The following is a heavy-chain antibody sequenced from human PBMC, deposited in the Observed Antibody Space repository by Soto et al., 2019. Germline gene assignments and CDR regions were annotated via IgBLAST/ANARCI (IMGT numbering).Heavy chain of an antibody. D-gene: IGHD6-19*01. CDR3: ARGEKRAVAGSHWFDP. J-gene: IGHJ5*02. Sequence: ASVKVSCKASGYTFTGYYMHWVRQAPGQGLEWMGWINPNSGGTNYAQKFQGWVTMTRDTSISTAYMELSRLRSGDTAVYYCARGEKRAVAGSHWFDPWGQGTLVTVSS. CDR1: GYTFTGYY. V-gene: IGHV1-2*04. CDR2: INPNSGGT.